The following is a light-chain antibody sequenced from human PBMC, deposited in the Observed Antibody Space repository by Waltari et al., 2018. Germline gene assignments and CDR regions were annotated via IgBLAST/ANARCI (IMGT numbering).Light chain of an antibody. CDR3: MQCTHWPLT. CDR1: QSLVHTEGNTY. CDR2: KVS. V-gene: IGKV2-30*02. Sequence: DVVMTQSPLSLPVTLGQPASIPCRSSQSLVHTEGNTYLNWFQQRAGQSPRRLIYKVSKRDSGVPDRFSGSGSCTDFTLEISRVEAEDVGVYYCMQCTHWPLTFGGGTKVEIK. J-gene: IGKJ4*01.